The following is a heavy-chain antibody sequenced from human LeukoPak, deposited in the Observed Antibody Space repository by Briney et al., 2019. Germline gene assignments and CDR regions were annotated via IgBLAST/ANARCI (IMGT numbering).Heavy chain of an antibody. V-gene: IGHV3-23*01. D-gene: IGHD3-10*01. CDR1: GLTFSSSW. Sequence: GGSLRLSCAVSGLTFSSSWMDWVRQAPGKGLEWVSAISGSGGSTYYADSVKGRFTISRDNSKNTLYLQMNSLRAEDTAVYYCAKSNYYGSGRPDYWGQGTLVTVSS. J-gene: IGHJ4*02. CDR2: ISGSGGST. CDR3: AKSNYYGSGRPDY.